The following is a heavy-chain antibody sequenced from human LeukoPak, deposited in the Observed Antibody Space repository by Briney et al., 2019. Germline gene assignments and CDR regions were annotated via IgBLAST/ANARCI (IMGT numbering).Heavy chain of an antibody. CDR1: GGSISSYY. Sequence: PSETLSLTCTVSGGSISSYYWSWIRQPPGKGLEWIGYIYYSGSTYSNPSLKSRVTISVDTSKNQFSLKLSSVTAADTAVYYCARDVGHSNSGSYYNGEFDYWGQGTLVTVSS. J-gene: IGHJ4*02. CDR3: ARDVGHSNSGSYYNGEFDY. D-gene: IGHD3-10*01. V-gene: IGHV4-59*12. CDR2: IYYSGST.